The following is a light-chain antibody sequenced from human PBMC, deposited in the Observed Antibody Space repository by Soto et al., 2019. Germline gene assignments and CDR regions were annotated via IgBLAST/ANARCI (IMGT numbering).Light chain of an antibody. CDR3: QQTYSNPRT. CDR1: QSISSY. J-gene: IGKJ1*01. Sequence: IQMTQSPSSLSASVGDRVTITCRASQSISSYLNWYQQIPGKAPKLLIYASSNLHTGVPSRFSGSASGTDFTLTISSLQPEDSATYYCQQTYSNPRTFGQGTKVDI. V-gene: IGKV1-39*01. CDR2: ASS.